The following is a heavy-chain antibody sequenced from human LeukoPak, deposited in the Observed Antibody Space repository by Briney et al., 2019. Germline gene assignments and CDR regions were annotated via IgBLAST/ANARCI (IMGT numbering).Heavy chain of an antibody. CDR1: GFTFSDYA. V-gene: IGHV3-30-3*02. D-gene: IGHD3-22*01. Sequence: GGSLRLSCAASGFTFSDYAMYWVRQAPGKGLEWVAVISYDGSNKYYADSVKGRFTISRDNSKNTPYLQMNSLRAEDTAVYYCAKRNRRDSSGYPAPFDYWGQGTLVTVSS. CDR3: AKRNRRDSSGYPAPFDY. J-gene: IGHJ4*02. CDR2: ISYDGSNK.